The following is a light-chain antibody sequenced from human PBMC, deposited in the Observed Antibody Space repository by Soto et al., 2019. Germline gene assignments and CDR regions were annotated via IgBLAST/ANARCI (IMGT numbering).Light chain of an antibody. V-gene: IGLV2-8*01. CDR2: EVS. J-gene: IGLJ1*01. CDR1: SSDVGGYNY. CDR3: SSYAGSNTHYV. Sequence: QSALTQPPSASGSPGQSVTISCTGTSSDVGGYNYVSWYQQHPGKAPKLMIYEVSKRPSGVPDRFSGSKSGNTASLTVSGLQAEDEADYYCSSYAGSNTHYVFGTGTKLTV.